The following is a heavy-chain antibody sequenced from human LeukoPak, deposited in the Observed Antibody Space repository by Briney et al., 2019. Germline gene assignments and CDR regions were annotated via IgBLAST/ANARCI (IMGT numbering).Heavy chain of an antibody. CDR3: ARGLHIVVVTAHYGMDV. CDR1: GGSFSGYY. CDR2: INHSGST. D-gene: IGHD2-21*02. V-gene: IGHV4-34*01. J-gene: IGHJ6*02. Sequence: SETLSLTCAVYGGSFSGYYWSWIRQPPGKGLEWIGEINHSGSTNYSPSLKSRVTISVDTSKNQFSLKLSSVTAADTAVYYCARGLHIVVVTAHYGMDVWGQGTTVTVSS.